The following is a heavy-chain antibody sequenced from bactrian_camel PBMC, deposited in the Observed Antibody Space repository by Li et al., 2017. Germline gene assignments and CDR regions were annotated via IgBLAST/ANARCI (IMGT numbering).Heavy chain of an antibody. CDR3: ASCPGGGGPPARITT. CDR1: GFTFSSNY. V-gene: IGHV3S40*01. J-gene: IGHJ4*01. CDR2: IYFGGGST. Sequence: VQLVESGGGSVQPGGSLRLSCATSGFTFSSNYMTWVRQGSGSEREGVAAIYFGGGSTYYADSVKGRFTISQDGAENTVSLQMNDLKPEDTGMYYCASCPGGGGPPARITTGARGPRSPSP.